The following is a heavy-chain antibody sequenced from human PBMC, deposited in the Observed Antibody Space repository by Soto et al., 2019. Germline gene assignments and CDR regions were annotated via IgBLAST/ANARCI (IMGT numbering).Heavy chain of an antibody. Sequence: ASVKVSCKASGYTFTSYYMHWVRQAPGQGLEWMGIINPSGGSTSYAQKFQGRVTMTRDTSTSTVYMELSSLRSEDTAVYYCARDSRAKNGDYTLLFYWGQGTLVTVSS. V-gene: IGHV1-46*01. CDR2: INPSGGST. CDR1: GYTFTSYY. D-gene: IGHD4-17*01. J-gene: IGHJ4*02. CDR3: ARDSRAKNGDYTLLFY.